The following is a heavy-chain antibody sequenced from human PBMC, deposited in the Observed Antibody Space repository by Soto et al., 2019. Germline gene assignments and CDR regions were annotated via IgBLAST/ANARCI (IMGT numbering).Heavy chain of an antibody. CDR2: ISFDGDK. J-gene: IGHJ4*02. CDR1: GFDFSNSG. Sequence: GGSVRLSCTASGFDFSNSGIQWVRQTPGKGLEWVALISFDGDKYYVDSVKGRFTISRDNPTNTVYLQMNRLRPEDTGVYYCARDYARGWCQFWGQGTLVTVSS. D-gene: IGHD2-8*02. CDR3: ARDYARGWCQF. V-gene: IGHV3-30*03.